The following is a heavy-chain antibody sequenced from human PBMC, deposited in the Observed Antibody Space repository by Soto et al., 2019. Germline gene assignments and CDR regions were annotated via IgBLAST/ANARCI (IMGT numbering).Heavy chain of an antibody. V-gene: IGHV4-59*01. Sequence: SETLSLTCTVSGGSISSYYWSWIRQPPGKGLEWIGYIYYSGSTNYNPSLKSRVTISVDTSKNQFSLKLSSVTAADTAVYYCARDGLGFGGDYYYYYGMDVWGQGTTVTVSS. CDR1: GGSISSYY. D-gene: IGHD3-10*01. J-gene: IGHJ6*02. CDR3: ARDGLGFGGDYYYYYGMDV. CDR2: IYYSGST.